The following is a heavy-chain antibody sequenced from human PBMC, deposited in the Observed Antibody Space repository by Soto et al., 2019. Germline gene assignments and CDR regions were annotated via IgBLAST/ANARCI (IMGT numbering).Heavy chain of an antibody. Sequence: QVQLQESGPGLVKPSQTLSLTCTVSGDSISSGGYYWIWIRQHPGKGLEWIGYIYYSGRTYYNPSLKSRVIISVDTSKNQFALKLSSVTAADTAVYYCARGSTVAAILFDYWGQGTLVTVSS. CDR2: IYYSGRT. D-gene: IGHD2-15*01. CDR1: GDSISSGGYY. CDR3: ARGSTVAAILFDY. V-gene: IGHV4-31*03. J-gene: IGHJ4*02.